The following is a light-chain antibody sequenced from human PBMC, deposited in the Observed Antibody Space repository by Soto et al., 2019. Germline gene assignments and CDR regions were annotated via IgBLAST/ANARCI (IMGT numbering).Light chain of an antibody. CDR3: QQRSNWPT. CDR2: DAF. CDR1: QSVSSY. J-gene: IGKJ1*01. Sequence: EIVLTQSPATLSLSPGERATLSCRASQSVSSYLACYQQKPGQAPRLLIYDAFNRATGIPARFSGSASGTDFTLTISSLEPEDFAVYYCQQRSNWPTFGQGTKVDNK. V-gene: IGKV3-11*01.